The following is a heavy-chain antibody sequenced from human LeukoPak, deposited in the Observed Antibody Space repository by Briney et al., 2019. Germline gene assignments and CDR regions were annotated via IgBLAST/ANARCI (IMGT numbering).Heavy chain of an antibody. D-gene: IGHD3-22*01. Sequence: GESLKISCKGSGYSFTSYWIGWVRQLPGKGLEWMGIIYPGDSDTRYSPSFQGQVTISADKSISTAYLQWSSLKASDTAMYYCARVTGYYDSSGYYYSGWFDPWGQGTLVTVSS. CDR1: GYSFTSYW. J-gene: IGHJ5*02. CDR2: IYPGDSDT. V-gene: IGHV5-51*01. CDR3: ARVTGYYDSSGYYYSGWFDP.